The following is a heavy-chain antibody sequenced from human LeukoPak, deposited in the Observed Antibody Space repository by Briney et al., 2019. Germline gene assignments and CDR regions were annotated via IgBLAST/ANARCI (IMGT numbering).Heavy chain of an antibody. V-gene: IGHV4-4*07. CDR1: GGSISSYY. CDR2: IYTSGST. D-gene: IGHD1-26*01. J-gene: IGHJ3*01. CDR3: VRGLVILGGPDAFDL. Sequence: SETLSLTCTVSGGSISSYYWSWIRQPAGKGLEWIGRIYTSGSTNYNPSLKSRVTMSVDTSKNQFSLKLSSVTAADTAVYFCVRGLVILGGPDAFDLWGQGTKVTVSS.